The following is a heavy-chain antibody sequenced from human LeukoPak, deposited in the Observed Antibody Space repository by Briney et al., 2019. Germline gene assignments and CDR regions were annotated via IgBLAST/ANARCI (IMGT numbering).Heavy chain of an antibody. V-gene: IGHV3-30*04. CDR1: GFTFSNYA. CDR3: ARVVGGATSLGY. CDR2: ISYDGSKK. J-gene: IGHJ4*02. D-gene: IGHD1-26*01. Sequence: GGSLRLSCAASGFTFSNYAFHWVRQAPGKGLEWVAVISYDGSKKYYADSMKGRITISRDDSKNTLYLQVSSLRAEDTAVYYCARVVGGATSLGYWGQGTLVTVSS.